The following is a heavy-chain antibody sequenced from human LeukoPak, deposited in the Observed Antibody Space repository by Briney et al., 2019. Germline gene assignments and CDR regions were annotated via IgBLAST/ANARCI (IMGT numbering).Heavy chain of an antibody. D-gene: IGHD6-13*01. CDR3: ARIAAAGNLDY. CDR2: IYYSGST. V-gene: IGHV4-59*12. Sequence: SETLSLTCTVSGGSISSYYWSWIRQPPGKGLEWIGYIYYSGSTNYNPSLKSRVTISVDTSKNQFSLKLSSVTAADTAVYYCARIAAAGNLDYWGQGTLVTVSS. CDR1: GGSISSYY. J-gene: IGHJ4*02.